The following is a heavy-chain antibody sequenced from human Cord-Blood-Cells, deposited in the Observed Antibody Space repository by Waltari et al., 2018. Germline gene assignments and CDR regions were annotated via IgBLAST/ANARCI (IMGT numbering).Heavy chain of an antibody. J-gene: IGHJ4*02. CDR3: ARGAGAVAGADY. D-gene: IGHD6-19*01. Sequence: QVQLVQSGAEVKKPGASVKVSCKASGYTLTSYDNTWVRQATGQGLEWMGWLNPNSGNTGYAQKFQGRVTMTRNTSISTAYMELSSLRSEDTAVYYCARGAGAVAGADYWGQGTLVTVSS. CDR1: GYTLTSYD. V-gene: IGHV1-8*01. CDR2: LNPNSGNT.